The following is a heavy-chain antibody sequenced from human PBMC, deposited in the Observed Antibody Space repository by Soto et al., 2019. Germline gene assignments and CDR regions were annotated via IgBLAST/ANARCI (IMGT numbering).Heavy chain of an antibody. D-gene: IGHD2-2*01. CDR1: GYTLTELS. CDR3: ATAQVVVPAAMSLDY. J-gene: IGHJ4*02. Sequence: GASVKVSCKVSGYTLTELSMHWVRQAPGKGLEWMGGFDPEDGETIYAQKFQGRVTMTEDTSTDTAYMELSSLRSEDTAVYYCATAQVVVPAAMSLDYWGQGTLVTVSS. V-gene: IGHV1-24*01. CDR2: FDPEDGET.